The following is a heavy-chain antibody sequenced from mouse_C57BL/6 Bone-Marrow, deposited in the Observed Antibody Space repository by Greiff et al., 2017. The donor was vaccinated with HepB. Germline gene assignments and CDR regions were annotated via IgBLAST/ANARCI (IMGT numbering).Heavy chain of an antibody. V-gene: IGHV1-55*01. CDR2: IYPGSGST. J-gene: IGHJ2*01. CDR3: ARSKGIYYYGSSSSRFDY. D-gene: IGHD1-1*01. Sequence: QVQLQQPGAELVKPGASVKMSCKASGYTFTSYWITWVKQRPGHGLEWIGDIYPGSGSTNYNEKFKSKATLTVDTSSSTAYMQLSSLTSEDSAVYYCARSKGIYYYGSSSSRFDYWGQGTTLTVSS. CDR1: GYTFTSYW.